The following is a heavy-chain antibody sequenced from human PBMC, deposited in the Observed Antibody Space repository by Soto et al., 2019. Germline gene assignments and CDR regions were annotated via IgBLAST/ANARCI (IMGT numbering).Heavy chain of an antibody. Sequence: PGKGLEWIGYIYNSGSTYYNPSLKSRVTISVDTSKNQFSLKLSSVTAVYFFFQAEDGIRDVRSVSAFLLNRSSDL. J-gene: IGHJ2*01. CDR3: DGIRDVRSVSAFLLNRSSDL. V-gene: IGHV4-30-4*01. D-gene: IGHD3-10*02. CDR2: IYNSGST.